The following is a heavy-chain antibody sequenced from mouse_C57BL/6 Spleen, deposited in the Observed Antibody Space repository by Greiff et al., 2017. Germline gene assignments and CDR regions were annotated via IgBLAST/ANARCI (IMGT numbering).Heavy chain of an antibody. CDR3: ARKDWEGAMDY. V-gene: IGHV2-2*01. Sequence: QVQLQQSGPGLVQPSQCLSISCTVSGFSFTSYGVHWVRQSPGKGLEWLGVIWSGGSTDYNAAFISSLSISKDKSKSQVFFKMNSLQADDTAIYYCARKDWEGAMDYWGQGTSVTVSS. D-gene: IGHD4-1*01. CDR2: IWSGGST. CDR1: GFSFTSYG. J-gene: IGHJ4*01.